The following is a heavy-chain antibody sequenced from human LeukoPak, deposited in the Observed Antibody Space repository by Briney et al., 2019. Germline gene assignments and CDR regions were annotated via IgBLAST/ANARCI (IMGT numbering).Heavy chain of an antibody. D-gene: IGHD3-22*01. CDR1: GGSISSYY. J-gene: IGHJ4*02. V-gene: IGHV4-59*01. CDR3: ARATPLLLPGY. Sequence: SETLSLTCTVSGGSISSYYWSWVRQPPGKGLEWIGHIYDTGNTNYNPSIESRVTKSVDTSTNPFSLWLTSVTAADTALYFCARATPLLLPGYWGQGTRVTVSS. CDR2: IYDTGNT.